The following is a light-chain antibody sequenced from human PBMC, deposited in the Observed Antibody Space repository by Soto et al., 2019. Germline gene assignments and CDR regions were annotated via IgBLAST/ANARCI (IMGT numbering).Light chain of an antibody. CDR1: SSDVGGYNY. V-gene: IGLV2-11*01. Sequence: QSALTQPRSVSGSPGQSVTISCTGTSSDVGGYNYVSWYQQHPGKAPKLMIYDVSKRPSGVPDRFSVSKSGNTASLTISGLQAEDEADYYCCSYAGSYTRYVFGTGTKVTVL. J-gene: IGLJ1*01. CDR3: CSYAGSYTRYV. CDR2: DVS.